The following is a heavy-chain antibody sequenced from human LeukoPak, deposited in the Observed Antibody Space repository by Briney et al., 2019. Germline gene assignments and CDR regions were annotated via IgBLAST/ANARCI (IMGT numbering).Heavy chain of an antibody. CDR1: GFTFSSYG. Sequence: GGSLRLSCAASGFTFSSYGMHWVRQAPGKGLEWVAFIRYDGSNKYYADSVKGRFTISRDNSKNTPYLQMNSLRAEDTAVYYCAKVHNPQQNYFYFDYWGQGTLVTVSS. J-gene: IGHJ4*02. D-gene: IGHD1-1*01. V-gene: IGHV3-30*02. CDR3: AKVHNPQQNYFYFDY. CDR2: IRYDGSNK.